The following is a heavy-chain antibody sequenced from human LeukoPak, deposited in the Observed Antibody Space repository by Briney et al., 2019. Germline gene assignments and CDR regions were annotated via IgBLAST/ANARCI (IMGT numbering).Heavy chain of an antibody. J-gene: IGHJ4*02. Sequence: ASVKVSCKTSGYNFIGQYINWVRQAPGQGLEWMGWIDPNSDGTNYAQKFQGRVTMTSDTSITTAYIELSRLTSDDTAVYYCARDRVAGTGYFDYWGQGTLVTVSS. CDR3: ARDRVAGTGYFDY. CDR2: IDPNSDGT. D-gene: IGHD6-19*01. V-gene: IGHV1-2*02. CDR1: GYNFIGQY.